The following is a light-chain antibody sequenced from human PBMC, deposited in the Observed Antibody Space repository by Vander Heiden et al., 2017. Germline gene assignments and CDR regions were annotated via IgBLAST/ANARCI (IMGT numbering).Light chain of an antibody. Sequence: DIQMTQSTSSLSASVGDRVTITCRASQSISSYLNWYQQKPGKAPKLLIYTASSLQGGVPSRFSGSGSGTDFTLTISRLQPEDFATYYCQQSDSTPLTFGGGTKVEIK. V-gene: IGKV1-39*01. CDR1: QSISSY. J-gene: IGKJ4*01. CDR2: TAS. CDR3: QQSDSTPLT.